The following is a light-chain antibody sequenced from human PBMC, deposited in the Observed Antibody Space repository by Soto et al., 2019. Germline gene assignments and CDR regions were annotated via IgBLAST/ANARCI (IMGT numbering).Light chain of an antibody. CDR1: SSDFGGYNY. V-gene: IGLV2-14*03. CDR3: SSYTSSSTLVV. J-gene: IGLJ2*01. CDR2: DVS. Sequence: QSVLTQPASVSGSPGQSITISCAGTSSDFGGYNYVSWYQHHPGKAPKLMIYDVSNRPSGVSNRFSGSKSGSTASLTISGLQAEDEADYWCSSYTSSSTLVVFGGGTKVTV.